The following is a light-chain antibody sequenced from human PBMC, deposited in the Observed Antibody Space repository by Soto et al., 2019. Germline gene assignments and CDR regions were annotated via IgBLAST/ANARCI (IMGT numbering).Light chain of an antibody. CDR2: GAS. Sequence: EIVLTQSPGTLSLSPGERATLSCRASQSVSSNYLAWYQQKPGQAPRPLIYGASSRATGIPDRFSGSGAGTDFTLTISRPVPEDFAVYYCQQYGSSPWTFGQGTKVEIK. J-gene: IGKJ1*01. V-gene: IGKV3-20*01. CDR1: QSVSSNY. CDR3: QQYGSSPWT.